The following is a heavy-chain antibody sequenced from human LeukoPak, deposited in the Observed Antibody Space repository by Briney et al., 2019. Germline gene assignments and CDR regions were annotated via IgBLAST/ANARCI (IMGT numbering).Heavy chain of an antibody. CDR1: GGTFSSYA. V-gene: IGHV1-69*04. D-gene: IGHD7-27*01. CDR2: IIPILGIA. Sequence: GSSVKVSCKASGGTFSSYAISWVRQAPGQGLEWMGRIIPILGIANYAQKFQGRVTITADESTSTAYMELSSLRSEDTAVYYCASGDGYLDYWGQGTLVTVSS. CDR3: ASGDGYLDY. J-gene: IGHJ4*02.